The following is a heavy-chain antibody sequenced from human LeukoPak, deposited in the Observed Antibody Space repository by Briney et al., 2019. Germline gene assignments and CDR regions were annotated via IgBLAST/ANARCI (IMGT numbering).Heavy chain of an antibody. Sequence: GGSLRLSCAASGFTFSSYSMNWVRQAPGKGLEWVSSISSSSSYIYYADSVKGRFTISRDNAKNSLYLQMNSLRAEDTAVYYCARDQVLRFLEWQYYYYYYMDVWGKGTTVTVSS. CDR2: ISSSSSYI. D-gene: IGHD3-3*01. CDR1: GFTFSSYS. CDR3: ARDQVLRFLEWQYYYYYYMDV. V-gene: IGHV3-21*01. J-gene: IGHJ6*03.